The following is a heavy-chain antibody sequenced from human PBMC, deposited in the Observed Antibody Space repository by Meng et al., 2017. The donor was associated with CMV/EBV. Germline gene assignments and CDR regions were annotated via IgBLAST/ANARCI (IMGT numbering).Heavy chain of an antibody. CDR2: IRYDGSNK. V-gene: IGHV3-30*02. J-gene: IGHJ6*02. CDR1: GFTFSSYG. D-gene: IGHD3-22*01. Sequence: GESLKISCAASGFTFSSYGMHWVRQAPGKGLEWVAFIRYDGSNKYYADSVKGRFTISRDNSKNTLYLQMNSLRAEDTAVYYCARDFLVSSGYYRNYYYYGMDVWGQGTTVTVSS. CDR3: ARDFLVSSGYYRNYYYYGMDV.